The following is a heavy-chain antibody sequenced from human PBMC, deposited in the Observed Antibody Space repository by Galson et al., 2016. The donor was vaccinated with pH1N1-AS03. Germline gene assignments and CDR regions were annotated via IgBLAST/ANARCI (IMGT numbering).Heavy chain of an antibody. CDR3: ARGNYYDVDLREYYFDY. V-gene: IGHV3-21*01. Sequence: SLRLSCAASGFTFSSYSMTWVRQAPGKGLEWVSFIRNSGSHISYGDSVKGRFTVSRDNAKNSLYLQTNSLRAEDTAVYYCARGNYYDVDLREYYFDYWGQGTLVTVSS. J-gene: IGHJ4*02. D-gene: IGHD3-22*01. CDR1: GFTFSSYS. CDR2: IRNSGSHI.